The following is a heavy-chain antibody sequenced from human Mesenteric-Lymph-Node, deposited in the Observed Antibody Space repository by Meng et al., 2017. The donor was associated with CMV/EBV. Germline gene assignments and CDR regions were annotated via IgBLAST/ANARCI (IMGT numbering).Heavy chain of an antibody. V-gene: IGHV4-30-4*08. CDR1: GGSISSSDYY. CDR3: ARGIVVVPAPWFDP. J-gene: IGHJ5*02. D-gene: IGHD2-2*01. Sequence: SGGSISSSDYYWSWIRQPPAKGLEWIGYIYYSGSTYYNPSLKSRVTISVDTSKNQFTLQLSYMTAADTAEYYCARGIVVVPAPWFDPWGQGTLVTVSS. CDR2: IYYSGST.